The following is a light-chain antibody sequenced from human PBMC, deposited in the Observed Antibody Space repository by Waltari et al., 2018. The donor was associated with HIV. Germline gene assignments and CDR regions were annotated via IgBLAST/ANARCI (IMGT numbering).Light chain of an antibody. V-gene: IGLV1-44*01. Sequence: QSVLTQPPSASGTPGQRVTISCSGSSSNIGSNTVNWYQQLPGTAPKLLSYSNNQRPSGVPDRFSGSKSGTSASLAISGLQSEDEADYYCAAWDDSLNGPGFGGGTKLTVL. CDR1: SSNIGSNT. CDR3: AAWDDSLNGPG. CDR2: SNN. J-gene: IGLJ3*02.